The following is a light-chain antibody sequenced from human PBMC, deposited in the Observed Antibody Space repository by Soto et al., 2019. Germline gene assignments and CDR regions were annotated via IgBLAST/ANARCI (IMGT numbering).Light chain of an antibody. CDR3: QHYYSTPYN. V-gene: IGKV4-1*01. J-gene: IGKJ2*01. CDR2: WPS. CDR1: QSVLYSSNNKNY. Sequence: DIVMTQSPDSLAVSLGERATINCKSSQSVLYSSNNKNYLAWYQQKPGQPPKLLIYWPSTRESGVPDRFSGSGSGTDFTLTIRILPAEDVEVYYCQHYYSTPYNFGQGTKLEIK.